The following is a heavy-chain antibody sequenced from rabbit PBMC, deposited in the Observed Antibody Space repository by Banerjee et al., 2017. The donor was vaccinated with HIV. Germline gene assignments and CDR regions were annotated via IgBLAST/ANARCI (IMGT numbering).Heavy chain of an antibody. CDR1: GFDLSSYYY. CDR2: INTSSGNT. V-gene: IGHV1S45*01. J-gene: IGHJ4*01. D-gene: IGHD4-1*01. CDR3: ARDLAGAIGWNFNL. Sequence: QEQLEESGGGLVQPEGSLTLTCKASGFDLSSYYYMCWVRQAPGKGLEWIACINTSSGNTVYATWAKGRFTISRTSSTTVALQMTSLTAADTATYFCARDLAGAIGWNFNLWGPGTLVTVS.